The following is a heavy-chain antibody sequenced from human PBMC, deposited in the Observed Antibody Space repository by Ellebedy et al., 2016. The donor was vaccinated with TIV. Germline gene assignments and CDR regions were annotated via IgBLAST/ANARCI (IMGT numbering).Heavy chain of an antibody. Sequence: ASVKVSCKASGYTFTSYYMHWVRQAPGQGLEWMGIINPSGGSTSYAQKLQGRVTMTRNTSISTAYMELSSLRCEDTAVYYCARAGGAAAGIAWFDPWGQGTLVTVSS. V-gene: IGHV1-46*04. CDR1: GYTFTSYY. D-gene: IGHD6-13*01. J-gene: IGHJ5*02. CDR3: ARAGGAAAGIAWFDP. CDR2: INPSGGST.